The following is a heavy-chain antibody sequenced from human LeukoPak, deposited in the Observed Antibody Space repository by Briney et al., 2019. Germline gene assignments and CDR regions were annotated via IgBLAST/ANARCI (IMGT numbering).Heavy chain of an antibody. CDR2: IYHSGST. CDR1: GGSISSGGYS. J-gene: IGHJ3*02. CDR3: AMTGDSDAFDI. V-gene: IGHV4-30-2*01. Sequence: SQTLSLTCAVSGGSISSGGYSWSWIRQPPGKGLEWIGYIYHSGSTYYNPSLKSRVTISVDRSKNQFSLKLSSVTAADTAVYYCAMTGDSDAFDIWGQGTMVTVSS. D-gene: IGHD4-17*01.